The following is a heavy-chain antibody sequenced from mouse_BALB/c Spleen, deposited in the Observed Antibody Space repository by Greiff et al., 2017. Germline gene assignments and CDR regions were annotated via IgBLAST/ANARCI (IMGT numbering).Heavy chain of an antibody. J-gene: IGHJ4*01. D-gene: IGHD2-1*01. CDR3: AREYYGNFHAMDY. CDR1: GFSLTGYG. CDR2: IWGDGST. Sequence: VNVLESGPGLVAPSQSLSITCTVSGFSLTGYGVNWVRQPPGKGLEWLGMIWGDGSTDYNSALKSRLSISKDNSKSQVFLKMNSLQTDDTARYYCAREYYGNFHAMDYWGQGTSVTVSS. V-gene: IGHV2-6-7*01.